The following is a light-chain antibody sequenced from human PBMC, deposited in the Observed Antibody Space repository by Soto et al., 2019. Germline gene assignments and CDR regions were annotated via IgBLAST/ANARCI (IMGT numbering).Light chain of an antibody. Sequence: EIVLTQSPGTLSLSPGERATLSCRASQSLSSNHLGWSLAWYQQNPGQTPRLLIYGTYSRATVIPHMFSGSASGTHFTLTISRLEPEDFAVYYCHKYSTSLTFGGGTQVEIK. CDR3: HKYSTSLT. V-gene: IGKV3-20*01. J-gene: IGKJ4*01. CDR1: QSLSSNH. CDR2: GTY.